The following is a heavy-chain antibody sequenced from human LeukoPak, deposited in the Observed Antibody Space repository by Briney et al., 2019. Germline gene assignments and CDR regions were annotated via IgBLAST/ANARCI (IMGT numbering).Heavy chain of an antibody. J-gene: IGHJ4*02. CDR2: IYYSGST. D-gene: IGHD1-26*01. Sequence: SETLSLTCTVSGGSISSSSYYWGWIRQPPGKGLEWIGSIYYSGSTYYSPSLKSRVTISVDTSKNQFSLKLSSVTAADTAVYYCARDLNFIVGATDWGQGTLVTVSS. V-gene: IGHV4-39*07. CDR3: ARDLNFIVGATD. CDR1: GGSISSSSYY.